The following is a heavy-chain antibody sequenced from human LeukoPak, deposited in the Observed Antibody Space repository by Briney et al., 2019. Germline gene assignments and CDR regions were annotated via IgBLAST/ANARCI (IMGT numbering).Heavy chain of an antibody. D-gene: IGHD1-1*01. CDR2: ISSSSSYI. V-gene: IGHV3-21*01. CDR1: GFTFSSYS. J-gene: IGHJ4*02. Sequence: PGGSLRLSCAASGFTFSSYSLNWVRQAPGKGLEWVSSISSSSSYIYYADSVKGRFTISRDNGKNSLYLQMNSLRAEDTAVYYCARDDNWNDVGFDYWGQGTLVTVSS. CDR3: ARDDNWNDVGFDY.